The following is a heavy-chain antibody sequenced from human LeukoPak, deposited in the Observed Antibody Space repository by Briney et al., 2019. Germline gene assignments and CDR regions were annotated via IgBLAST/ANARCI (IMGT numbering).Heavy chain of an antibody. CDR3: ARSYDSSGPNKE. CDR1: GFTFSSYA. CDR2: ISSNGGST. D-gene: IGHD3-22*01. Sequence: PGGSLRLSCAASGFTFSSYAMHWVRQAPGKGLEYVSAISSNGGSTYYANSVKGRFTISRDNSKNTLYLQMGSLRAEDMAVYYCARSYDSSGPNKEWGQGTLVTVSS. J-gene: IGHJ4*02. V-gene: IGHV3-64*01.